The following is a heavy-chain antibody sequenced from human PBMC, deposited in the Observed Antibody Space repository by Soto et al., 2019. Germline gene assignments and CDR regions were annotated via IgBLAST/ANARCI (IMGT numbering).Heavy chain of an antibody. J-gene: IGHJ6*02. Sequence: GGSLRLSCAGSGFTFSDSAIHWVRQASGKGLEWVGRIRSKANSYATEYVESRKGRLTISRDDLKNTADLQLNSLKSGATAVYFCSTKVDGATSRQSHFYGMDVWGHGTTVTVSS. D-gene: IGHD2-8*01. CDR1: GFTFSDSA. CDR3: STKVDGATSRQSHFYGMDV. V-gene: IGHV3-73*01. CDR2: IRSKANSYAT.